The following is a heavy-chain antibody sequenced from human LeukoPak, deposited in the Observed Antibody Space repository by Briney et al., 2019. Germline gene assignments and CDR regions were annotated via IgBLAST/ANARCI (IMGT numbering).Heavy chain of an antibody. CDR3: ARDPEAWSGYPRDAFDI. CDR1: GGTFSSYA. Sequence: SVKVSCKASGGTFSSYAISWVRQAPGQGLEWMGGIIPIFGTANYAQKFQGRVTITADESTSTAYMELGSLRSEDTAVYYCARDPEAWSGYPRDAFDIWGQGTMVTVSS. D-gene: IGHD3-3*01. V-gene: IGHV1-69*13. CDR2: IIPIFGTA. J-gene: IGHJ3*02.